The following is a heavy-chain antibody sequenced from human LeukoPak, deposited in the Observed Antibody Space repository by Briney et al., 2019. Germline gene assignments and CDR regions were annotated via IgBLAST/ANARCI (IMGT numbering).Heavy chain of an antibody. CDR1: GFTFSSYA. Sequence: GGSLRLSCAASGFTFSSYAMTWVRHAPGKGLEWVSVLYSGANTYYADSVKGRFTISRDNSKNTLYLQMNSLRADDTAVYYCARAVAYYYVSGNYYPGAFDVWGQGTMVTVSS. V-gene: IGHV3-53*01. CDR2: LYSGANT. CDR3: ARAVAYYYVSGNYYPGAFDV. J-gene: IGHJ3*01. D-gene: IGHD3-10*01.